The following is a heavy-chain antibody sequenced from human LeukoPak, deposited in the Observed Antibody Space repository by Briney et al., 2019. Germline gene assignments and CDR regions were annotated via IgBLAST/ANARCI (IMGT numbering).Heavy chain of an antibody. CDR3: ARDRDLRPHTSFDI. J-gene: IGHJ3*02. V-gene: IGHV4-4*07. Sequence: SETLSLTCTVSGGSISRYYWSWLRQSAGKGPEWIGRIYASGSSGNTKYNPSLKSRVTISLDTSKNRFSLKVNSVTAADTAVYYCARDRDLRPHTSFDIWGQGTLVTVSP. D-gene: IGHD2-21*01. CDR2: IYASGSSGNT. CDR1: GGSISRYY.